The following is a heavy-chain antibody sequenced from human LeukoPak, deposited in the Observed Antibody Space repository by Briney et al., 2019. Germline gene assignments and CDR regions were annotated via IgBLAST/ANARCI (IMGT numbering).Heavy chain of an antibody. CDR2: ISSSITTL. J-gene: IGHJ4*02. D-gene: IGHD6-13*01. V-gene: IGHV3-48*01. Sequence: GGSLRLSCAGSGFTFSSYSMNWVRQAPGKGLEWVSYISSSITTLYYSDSVRGRFTISRDNAKNSLYLQMHSLTAEDTAVYYFXXWAMRPGISFDSWGQGTLVTVSS. CDR3: XXWAMRPGISFDS. CDR1: GFTFSSYS.